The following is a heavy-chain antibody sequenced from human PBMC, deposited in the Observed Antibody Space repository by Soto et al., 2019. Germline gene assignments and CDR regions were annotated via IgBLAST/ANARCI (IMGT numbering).Heavy chain of an antibody. D-gene: IGHD2-8*01. V-gene: IGHV3-11*01. CDR2: ISSSGSTI. Sequence: QVQLVESGGGLVKPGGSLRLSCAASGFTFSDYYMSWIRQAPGKGLEWVSYISSSGSTIYYADSVNGQFTISRDNAKNSPYLQMNSLRAEDTAVYYCATMIMVYDHYYYYYYMDVWGKGTTVTVS. CDR1: GFTFSDYY. CDR3: ATMIMVYDHYYYYYYMDV. J-gene: IGHJ6*03.